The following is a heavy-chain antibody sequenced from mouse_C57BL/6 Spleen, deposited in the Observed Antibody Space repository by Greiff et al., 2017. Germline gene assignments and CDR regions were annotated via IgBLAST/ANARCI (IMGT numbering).Heavy chain of an antibody. J-gene: IGHJ4*01. Sequence: QVQLQQPGAELVKPGASVKMSCKASGYTFTSYWITWVKQRPGQGLEWIGDIYPGSGSTNYNEKFKSKATLTVDTSSSTAYMQLSSLTSEDSAVYYCAREGYGYDEVWAMDYWGQGTSVTVSS. CDR3: AREGYGYDEVWAMDY. V-gene: IGHV1-55*01. D-gene: IGHD2-2*01. CDR2: IYPGSGST. CDR1: GYTFTSYW.